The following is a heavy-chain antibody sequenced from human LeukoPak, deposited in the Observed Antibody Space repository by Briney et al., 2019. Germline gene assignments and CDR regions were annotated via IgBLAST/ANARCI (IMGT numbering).Heavy chain of an antibody. CDR1: GFTFSGSA. J-gene: IGHJ4*02. D-gene: IGHD2-15*01. CDR3: TRRLFSGGADY. Sequence: PGGSLRLPCAASGFTFSGSAMHWVRQASGKGLEWVGRIRSKANSYATAYAASVKGRFTISRDDSKNTAYLQMNSLKTEDTAVYYCTRRLFSGGADYWGQGTLVTVSS. V-gene: IGHV3-73*01. CDR2: IRSKANSYAT.